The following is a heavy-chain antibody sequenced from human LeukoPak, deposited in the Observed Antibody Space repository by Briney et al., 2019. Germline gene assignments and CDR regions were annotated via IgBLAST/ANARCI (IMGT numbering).Heavy chain of an antibody. Sequence: QPGRSLRLSCAASGFTFSSYGMHWVRQAPGKGLEWVAVISYDGSNKYYADSVEGRFTISRDNSKNTLYLQMNSLRAEDTAVYYCAKTPYYYDRGEYFDYWGQGTLVTVSS. D-gene: IGHD3-22*01. CDR3: AKTPYYYDRGEYFDY. J-gene: IGHJ4*02. CDR1: GFTFSSYG. V-gene: IGHV3-30*18. CDR2: ISYDGSNK.